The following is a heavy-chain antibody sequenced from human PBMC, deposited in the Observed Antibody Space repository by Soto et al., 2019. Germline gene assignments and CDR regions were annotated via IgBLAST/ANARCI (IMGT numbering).Heavy chain of an antibody. D-gene: IGHD3-22*01. Sequence: GGSLGLSCAASGFTFSSYAMSWVRQAPGKGLEWVSAISGSGGSTYYADSVKGRFTISRDNSKNTLYLQMNSLRAEDTAVYYCAKDRTYYYDSSGYYYSPLGAFDIWGQGTMVTVSS. J-gene: IGHJ3*02. CDR3: AKDRTYYYDSSGYYYSPLGAFDI. V-gene: IGHV3-23*01. CDR1: GFTFSSYA. CDR2: ISGSGGST.